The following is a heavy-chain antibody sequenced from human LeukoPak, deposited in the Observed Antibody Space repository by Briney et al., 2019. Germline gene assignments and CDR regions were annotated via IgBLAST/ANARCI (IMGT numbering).Heavy chain of an antibody. CDR3: AKRGVVIRVILVGFHKEAYYFDS. CDR2: ISDSGGST. V-gene: IGHV3-23*01. Sequence: GGSLRLSCAVSGITLSNYGMSWVRQAPGKGLEWVAGISDSGGSTNCADSVKGRFTISRDNPKNTLYLQMNSLRAEDTAVYFCAKRGVVIRVILVGFHKEAYYFDSWGQGALVTVSS. CDR1: GITLSNYG. J-gene: IGHJ4*02. D-gene: IGHD3-22*01.